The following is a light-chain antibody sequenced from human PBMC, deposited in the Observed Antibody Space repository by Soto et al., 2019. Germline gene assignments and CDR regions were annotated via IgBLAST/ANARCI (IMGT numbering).Light chain of an antibody. J-gene: IGKJ3*01. CDR1: QSIGNW. CDR2: PAS. Sequence: IHMTQSPSSLSASLGDRVTITCGASQSIGNWFAWYQQKPVKAPKLLLYPASSLDSGVPTRFSGSGSRTDFTLTISSLQPEDFATSYSQQYHSYVFGPGTKVDTK. CDR3: QQYHSYV. V-gene: IGKV1-5*03.